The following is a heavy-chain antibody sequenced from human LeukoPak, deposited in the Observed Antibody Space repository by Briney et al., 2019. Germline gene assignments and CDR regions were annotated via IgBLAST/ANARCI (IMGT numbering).Heavy chain of an antibody. Sequence: SQTLSLTCAISGDIVSSNSAAWNWIRQSPSRGLEWLGRTYYRSKWYNDYAVSVKSRITINPDTSKNQFSLQLNSVTPEGTAVYYCARVQYSSSSANLPFDYWGQGTLVTVSS. D-gene: IGHD6-6*01. V-gene: IGHV6-1*01. CDR2: TYYRSKWYN. CDR3: ARVQYSSSSANLPFDY. CDR1: GDIVSSNSAA. J-gene: IGHJ4*02.